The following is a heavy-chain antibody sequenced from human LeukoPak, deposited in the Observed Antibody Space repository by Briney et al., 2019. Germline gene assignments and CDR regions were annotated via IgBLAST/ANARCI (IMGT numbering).Heavy chain of an antibody. CDR2: LIGSSGST. Sequence: GEALLLACERPGVTSSNYRWTWYHQDPGKGLEWVSVLIGSSGSTDYADSVKGRFTISRDNSKNTLFLQMNSLRAEDTAIYYCAKGAYDYIEIGYFDSWGQGTLVTVSS. V-gene: IGHV3-23*01. D-gene: IGHD5-12*01. J-gene: IGHJ4*02. CDR1: GVTSSNYR. CDR3: AKGAYDYIEIGYFDS.